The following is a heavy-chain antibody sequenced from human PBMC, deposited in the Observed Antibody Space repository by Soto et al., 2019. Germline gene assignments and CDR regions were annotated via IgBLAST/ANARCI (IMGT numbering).Heavy chain of an antibody. CDR2: ISSSGSTI. D-gene: IGHD3-16*02. J-gene: IGHJ4*02. CDR1: GFTFSDYY. V-gene: IGHV3-11*01. CDR3: ASPMITFGGVIVTDY. Sequence: LRLSCAASGFTFSDYYMSWIRQAPGKGLEWVSYISSSGSTIYYADSVKGRFTISRDNAKNSLYLQMNSLRAEDTAVYYCASPMITFGGVIVTDYWGQGTLVTVSS.